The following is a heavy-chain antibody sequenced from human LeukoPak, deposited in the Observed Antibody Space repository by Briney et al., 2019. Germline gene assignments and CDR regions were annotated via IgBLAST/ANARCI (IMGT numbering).Heavy chain of an antibody. J-gene: IGHJ5*02. Sequence: SETLSHTCTVSGGSISSSSYYWGWVRLPPGKGLEWIGNIYYSGSTYYNPSLKSRVTISVDTSKNQFSLKLSSVTAADTAVYYCATWALEWELLGVPHWFDPWGQGTLVTVSS. CDR2: IYYSGST. V-gene: IGHV4-39*01. CDR3: ATWALEWELLGVPHWFDP. CDR1: GGSISSSSYY. D-gene: IGHD1-26*01.